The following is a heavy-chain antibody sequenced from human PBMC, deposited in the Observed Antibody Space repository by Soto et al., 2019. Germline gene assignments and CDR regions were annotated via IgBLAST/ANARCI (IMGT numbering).Heavy chain of an antibody. J-gene: IGHJ6*02. V-gene: IGHV4-39*01. CDR1: GGSISSSSYY. CDR2: IYYSEST. Sequence: QLQLQESGPGLVKPSETLSLTCTVSGGSISSSSYYWGWIRQPPGKGLEWIGSIYYSESTYYNPSLKSRVTISVDTSKNQFSLKLSSVTAADTAVYYCARRGREVLRYFDWGYGMDVWGQGTTVTVSS. CDR3: ARRGREVLRYFDWGYGMDV. D-gene: IGHD3-9*01.